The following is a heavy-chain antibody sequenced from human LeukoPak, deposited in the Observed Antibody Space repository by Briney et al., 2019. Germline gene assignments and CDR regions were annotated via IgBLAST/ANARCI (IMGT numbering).Heavy chain of an antibody. CDR2: INPSGGST. CDR1: GYTFTSYY. J-gene: IGHJ4*02. Sequence: ASVKVSCKASGYTFTSYYMHWVRQAPGQGLEWMGMINPSGGSTSYAQKFQGRVTMTRDTSTSTVYMELSSLRSEDTAVYYCARAAQVVYYFDYWGQGTLVTVSS. D-gene: IGHD2-15*01. V-gene: IGHV1-46*01. CDR3: ARAAQVVYYFDY.